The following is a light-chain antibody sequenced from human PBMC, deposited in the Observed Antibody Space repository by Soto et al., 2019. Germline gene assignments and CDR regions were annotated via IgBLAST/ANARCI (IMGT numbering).Light chain of an antibody. CDR1: QGVSSSY. J-gene: IGKJ1*01. V-gene: IGKV3-20*01. CDR3: QQYHNSPPT. CDR2: GAS. Sequence: EIVLTQSPATLSVSPGERATLSCMASQGVSSSYLAWYQRKPGQAPRLLIYGASSRATGIPDRFSGGGSGTDFTLTISRLEPEDFAVYYCQQYHNSPPTFGQGSKVDIK.